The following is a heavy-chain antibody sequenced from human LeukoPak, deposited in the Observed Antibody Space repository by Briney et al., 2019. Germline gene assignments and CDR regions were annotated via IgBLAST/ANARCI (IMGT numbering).Heavy chain of an antibody. CDR1: GYTFTSYY. V-gene: IGHV1-46*01. CDR3: ASSLAVAGPRDY. Sequence: ASMKVSCKASGYTFTSYYMHWVRQAPGQGLEWMGIINPSGGSTSYAQKFQGRVTMTRDTSTSTVYMELSSLRSEDTAVYYCASSLAVAGPRDYWGQGTLVTVSS. J-gene: IGHJ4*02. CDR2: INPSGGST. D-gene: IGHD6-19*01.